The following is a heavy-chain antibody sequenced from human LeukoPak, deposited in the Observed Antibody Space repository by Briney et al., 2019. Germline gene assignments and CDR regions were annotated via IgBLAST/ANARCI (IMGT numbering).Heavy chain of an antibody. D-gene: IGHD3-10*01. CDR3: ARLLWFGEKTN. Sequence: SETLSLTCTVSGGSISSSSYYWSWIRQPPGKGLEWIGEINHSGSTNYNPSLKSRVTISVDTSKNQFSLKLSSVTAADTAVYYCARLLWFGEKTNWGQGTLVTVSS. CDR1: GGSISSSSYY. CDR2: INHSGST. V-gene: IGHV4-39*07. J-gene: IGHJ4*02.